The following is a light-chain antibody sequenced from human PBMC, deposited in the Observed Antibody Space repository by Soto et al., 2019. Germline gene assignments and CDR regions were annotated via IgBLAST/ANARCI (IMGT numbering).Light chain of an antibody. Sequence: EIVMTQSPATLSVSPGERATLSCRPSQSVSSNLAWYQQKPGQAPRLLIYGASTRATGIPASFSGSGSGTEFTLTISSLQSEDFAVFYCQHYDSLPIIFRQGTRLEI. CDR1: QSVSSN. J-gene: IGKJ5*01. CDR2: GAS. CDR3: QHYDSLPII. V-gene: IGKV3-15*01.